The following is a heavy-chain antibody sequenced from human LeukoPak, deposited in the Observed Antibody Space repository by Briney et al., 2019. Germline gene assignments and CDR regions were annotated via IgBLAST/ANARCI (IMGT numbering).Heavy chain of an antibody. D-gene: IGHD6-13*01. V-gene: IGHV3-23*01. CDR1: GFTFSTYV. CDR2: IRTSGST. CDR3: AKPERYGTTWYGRVDY. J-gene: IGHJ4*02. Sequence: PGGSLRLSCAASGFTFSTYVMSWVRQAPGKGLEWVSAIRTSGSTYYADSVKGRFTISRDNPKNTLYLQMNSLRGEDTAVYYCAKPERYGTTWYGRVDYWGQGTLVTVSS.